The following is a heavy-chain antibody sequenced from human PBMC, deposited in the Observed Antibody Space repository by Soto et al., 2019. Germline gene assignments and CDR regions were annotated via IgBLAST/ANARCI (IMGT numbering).Heavy chain of an antibody. CDR1: GGSISSSSYY. J-gene: IGHJ4*02. D-gene: IGHD3-22*01. Sequence: SETLSLTCTVSGGSISSSSYYWGWIRQPPGKGLEWIGSIYYSGSTYYNPSLKSRVTISVDTSKNQFSLKLSSVTAADTAVYYCATYYYDSIGYSWGQGTLVTVSS. CDR2: IYYSGST. CDR3: ATYYYDSIGYS. V-gene: IGHV4-39*01.